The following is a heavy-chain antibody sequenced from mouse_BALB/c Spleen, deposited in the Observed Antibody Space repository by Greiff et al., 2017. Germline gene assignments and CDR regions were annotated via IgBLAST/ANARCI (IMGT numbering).Heavy chain of an antibody. CDR3: ARRDDY. J-gene: IGHJ2*01. CDR2: ISSGGST. Sequence: VQLKESGGGLVKPGGSLKLSCAASGFAFSSYAMSWVRQTPEKRLEWVASISSGGSTYYPDSVKGRFTISRDNARNILYLQMSSLRAEDTAMYYCARRDDYWGQGTTLTVSS. V-gene: IGHV5-6-5*01. CDR1: GFAFSSYA.